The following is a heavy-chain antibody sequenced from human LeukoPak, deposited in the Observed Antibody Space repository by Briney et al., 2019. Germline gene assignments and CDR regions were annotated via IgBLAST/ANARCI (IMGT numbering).Heavy chain of an antibody. V-gene: IGHV4-39*01. CDR2: IYYTGST. CDR1: GDSVSSTTYY. D-gene: IGHD3-9*01. CDR3: ARLSKRRYFDYIFDS. Sequence: PSETLSLTCTVSGDSVSSTTYYWGWIRQPPGKGLEWMANIYYTGSTYSNPSLKSRVSTSVDTSKNQFSLKMSSLTAADTAVYFCARLSKRRYFDYIFDSWGQGTLVTVSS. J-gene: IGHJ4*02.